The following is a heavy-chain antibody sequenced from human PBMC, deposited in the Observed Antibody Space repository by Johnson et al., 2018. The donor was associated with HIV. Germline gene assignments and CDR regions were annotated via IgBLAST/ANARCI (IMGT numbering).Heavy chain of an antibody. CDR2: IRYDGSNK. V-gene: IGHV3-30*02. Sequence: QVLLVESGGGVVQPGGSLRLSCAASGFTFSSYGMHWVRQAPGKGLEWVAFIRYDGSNKFYADSVTGRLTISRDNSKNTLYLQMNSLRAEDTAVYYCAKGDCSGGSCYSFTDAFDMWGQGTLVTVSS. J-gene: IGHJ3*02. CDR3: AKGDCSGGSCYSFTDAFDM. D-gene: IGHD2-15*01. CDR1: GFTFSSYG.